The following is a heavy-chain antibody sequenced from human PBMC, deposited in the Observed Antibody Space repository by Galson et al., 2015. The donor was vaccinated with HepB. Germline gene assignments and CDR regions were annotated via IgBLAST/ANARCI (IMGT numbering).Heavy chain of an antibody. CDR3: MNGGDENAHFSYAY. D-gene: IGHD2-21*01. CDR1: GLTFPVYA. J-gene: IGHJ4*02. V-gene: IGHV3-30-3*01. CDR2: IYSGGTTK. Sequence: SLRLSCAVSGLTFPVYAMYWVRQAPGMGLEWVAVIYSGGTTKFYADSVKGRFTISRDNYKNMLFLEMNSLRVEDTAVYYCMNGGDENAHFSYAYWGQGALVTVSS.